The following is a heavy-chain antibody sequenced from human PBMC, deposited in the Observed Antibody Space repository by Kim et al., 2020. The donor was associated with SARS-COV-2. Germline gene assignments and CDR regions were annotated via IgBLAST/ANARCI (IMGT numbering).Heavy chain of an antibody. CDR3: VRGGMKASSSHFEY. CDR2: IKEDGSEK. CDR1: GFTFSSYW. Sequence: GGSLRLSCAASGFTFSSYWMTWVRQAPGKGLEWVANIKEDGSEKYYMDSVKGRFTISRDNTKNSLYLEINSLRADDTAIYYCVRGGMKASSSHFEYWGQGTLVTVS. J-gene: IGHJ4*02. V-gene: IGHV3-7*01. D-gene: IGHD6-13*01.